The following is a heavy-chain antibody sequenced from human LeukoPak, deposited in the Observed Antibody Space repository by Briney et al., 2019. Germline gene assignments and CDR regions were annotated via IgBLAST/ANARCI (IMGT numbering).Heavy chain of an antibody. V-gene: IGHV1-2*02. D-gene: IGHD3-22*01. CDR3: AREFLVVNWFDP. CDR2: INPNSGGT. J-gene: IGHJ5*02. CDR1: GYTFTSYD. Sequence: ASVKVSCKASGYTFTSYDINWVRQATGQGLEWMGWINPNSGGTNYAQKFQGRVTMTRDTSISTAYMELSRLRSDDTAVYYCAREFLVVNWFDPWGQGTLVTVSS.